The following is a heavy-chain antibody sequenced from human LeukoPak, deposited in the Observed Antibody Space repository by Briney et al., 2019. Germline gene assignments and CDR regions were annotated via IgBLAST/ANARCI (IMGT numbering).Heavy chain of an antibody. D-gene: IGHD3-16*02. CDR2: ISAYNGNT. Sequence: GASVKVSCKASGYTFTSYGISWVRQAPGQGLEWMGWISAYNGNTNYAQKLQGRVTMTTDTSTSTAYMELRSLRSDDTAVYYCASVTFGGVIAPPYYFDYWGQGTLVTVSS. CDR1: GYTFTSYG. J-gene: IGHJ4*02. V-gene: IGHV1-18*01. CDR3: ASVTFGGVIAPPYYFDY.